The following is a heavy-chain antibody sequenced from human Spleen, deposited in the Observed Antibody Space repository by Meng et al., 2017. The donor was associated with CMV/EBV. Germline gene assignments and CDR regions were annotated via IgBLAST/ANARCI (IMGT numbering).Heavy chain of an antibody. V-gene: IGHV1-46*01. J-gene: IGHJ5*02. CDR3: ARDRDILTDRNWFDP. D-gene: IGHD3-9*01. CDR1: RYPFTNYY. CDR2: INPSGGST. Sequence: QVRLERCGIEVKKPGASGKVSCKASRYPFTNYYMHWVRQAPGQGLEWMGIINPSGGSTSYAQKFQGRVTMTRDTSTSTVYMELSSLRSEDTAVYYCARDRDILTDRNWFDPWGQGTLVTVSS.